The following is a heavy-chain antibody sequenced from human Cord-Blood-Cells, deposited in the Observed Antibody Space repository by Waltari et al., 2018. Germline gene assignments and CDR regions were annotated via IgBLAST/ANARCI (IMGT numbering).Heavy chain of an antibody. CDR3: ARGCSSTSCLYYLDY. J-gene: IGHJ4*02. CDR1: GYTFTSYY. D-gene: IGHD2-2*01. V-gene: IGHV1-46*03. CDR2: SNPSGGST. Sequence: QVQLVQSGSEVKKPGASVKVSCKASGYTFTSYYMHWVRQAPGQGLEWMGISNPSGGSTSYAQKVQGRFTMTRDTSTSTVYIERSSLRSEDTAVYYCARGCSSTSCLYYLDYWDQGTLVTVAS.